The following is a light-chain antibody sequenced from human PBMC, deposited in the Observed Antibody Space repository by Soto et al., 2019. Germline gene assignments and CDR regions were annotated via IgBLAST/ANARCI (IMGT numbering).Light chain of an antibody. J-gene: IGLJ1*01. V-gene: IGLV2-23*02. CDR3: CSYAGRYTYV. Sequence: QSVLTQPASVSGSPGQSITISCTGTSSDVGSYNFVSWYQQHPGKAPKLMIYEVSKRPSGVSNGFSGSKSGNTASLTISGLQAEDEADYYCCSYAGRYTYVFGTGTKVPVL. CDR2: EVS. CDR1: SSDVGSYNF.